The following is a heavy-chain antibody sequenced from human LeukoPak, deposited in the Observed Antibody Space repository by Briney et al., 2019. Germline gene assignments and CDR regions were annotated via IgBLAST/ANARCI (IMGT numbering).Heavy chain of an antibody. CDR2: ISSSGSTI. Sequence: GGSLRLSCAASGFTFSSYEMNWVRQAPGKGLEWVSYISSSGSTIYYADSVKGRFTISRDNAKNSLYLQMNSLRAEDTAVYYCARNVPYYYDSSGYYFDYWGQGTLVAVSS. V-gene: IGHV3-48*03. D-gene: IGHD3-22*01. J-gene: IGHJ4*02. CDR3: ARNVPYYYDSSGYYFDY. CDR1: GFTFSSYE.